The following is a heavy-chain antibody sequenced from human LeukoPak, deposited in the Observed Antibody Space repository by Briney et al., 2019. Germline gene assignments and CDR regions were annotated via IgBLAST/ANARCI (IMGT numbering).Heavy chain of an antibody. J-gene: IGHJ5*02. V-gene: IGHV3-23*01. CDR2: ISGSGGST. D-gene: IGHD2-2*03. Sequence: GGSLRLSCAASGLTFSSYAMSWVRQAPGKGLEWVSAISGSGGSTYYADSVKGRFTISRDNSKNTLYLQMNSLRAEDTAVYYCAKVGIVVVPAAIFRWFDPWGQGTLVTVSS. CDR3: AKVGIVVVPAAIFRWFDP. CDR1: GLTFSSYA.